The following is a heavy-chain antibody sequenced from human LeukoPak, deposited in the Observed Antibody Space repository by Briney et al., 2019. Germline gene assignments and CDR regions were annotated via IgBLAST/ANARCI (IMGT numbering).Heavy chain of an antibody. Sequence: SETLSLTCTVSGGSISSGSYYWSWIRQPAGKGLVCIGRIYTSGSTNYNPSLKSRVTISVDTSKNQFSLKLSSVTHADTAVYYCARGDGVEMGDYWGQETLVTVSS. V-gene: IGHV4-61*02. CDR2: IYTSGST. CDR3: ARGDGVEMGDY. D-gene: IGHD5-24*01. J-gene: IGHJ4*02. CDR1: GGSISSGSYY.